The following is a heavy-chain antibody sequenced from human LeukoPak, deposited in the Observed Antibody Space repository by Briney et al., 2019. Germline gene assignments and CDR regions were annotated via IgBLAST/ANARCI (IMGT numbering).Heavy chain of an antibody. CDR2: LSGSGGST. D-gene: IGHD3-3*01. J-gene: IGHJ4*02. Sequence: PGGSLRLSCAASGFTFSGYAMTWVRQAPGKGLEWVSSLSGSGGSTYYADSVKGRFTISRDNSKNTLYLQMNSLRAEDTAVYYCAKGGDYDSYFDYWGQGTLVTVSS. CDR1: GFTFSGYA. V-gene: IGHV3-23*01. CDR3: AKGGDYDSYFDY.